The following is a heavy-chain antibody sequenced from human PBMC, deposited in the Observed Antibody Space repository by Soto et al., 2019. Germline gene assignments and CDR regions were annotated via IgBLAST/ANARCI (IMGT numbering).Heavy chain of an antibody. V-gene: IGHV2-5*02. D-gene: IGHD3-10*01. CDR2: IYWDDSK. CDR1: GFSLSTSGVG. CDR3: AQRRGFGELLFTNWFDP. J-gene: IGHJ5*02. Sequence: GSGPTLVNPTQTLTLTCAFSGFSLSTSGVGVAWIRQPPGKAPEWLALIYWDDSKRYSPSLKSRLTITKDTSKNQVVLIMTNMDPVDTATYYCAQRRGFGELLFTNWFDPWGQGTLVTVSS.